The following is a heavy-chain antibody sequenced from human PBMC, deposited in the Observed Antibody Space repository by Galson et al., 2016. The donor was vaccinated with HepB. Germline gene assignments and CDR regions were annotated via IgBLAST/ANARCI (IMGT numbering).Heavy chain of an antibody. D-gene: IGHD1-26*01. CDR3: ASVWVGATTGLEYLDH. V-gene: IGHV4-61*01. J-gene: IGHJ4*02. CDR2: IYHSGSN. CDR1: GDSVSSGSYY. Sequence: ETLSLTCTVSGDSVSSGSYYWSWIRQPPGKGLEWIGYIYHSGSNNYNPSLKSRVTISVDTSKNQFSLKLKSVTAADTAVYYCASVWVGATTGLEYLDHWGQGTLVTVSS.